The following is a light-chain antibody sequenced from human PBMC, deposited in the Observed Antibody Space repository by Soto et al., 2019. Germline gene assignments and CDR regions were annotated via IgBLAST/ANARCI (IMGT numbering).Light chain of an antibody. J-gene: IGKJ2*01. Sequence: EIVLTQSPGTLSLSPGDGATLSCSASQSVSGNSLAWSQQKLGQAPRLLIYGPSTRATGIPDKLGGSGSWADFTLTISRLEPSDFAVYYCQHYGSSPYTFGKGTKLE. CDR1: QSVSGNS. V-gene: IGKV3-20*01. CDR3: QHYGSSPYT. CDR2: GPS.